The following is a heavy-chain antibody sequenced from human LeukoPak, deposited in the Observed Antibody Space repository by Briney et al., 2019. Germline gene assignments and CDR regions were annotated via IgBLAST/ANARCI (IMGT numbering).Heavy chain of an antibody. Sequence: PSETLSLTCTVSGDSISSYYWSWIRQPPGKGLEWIGYISYSGSTNYNPSLKSRVTISIDTSTKQFSLKLNSVTAADTAVYYCARDRYYYDSSGYKYMDVWGKGTTVTVSS. D-gene: IGHD3-22*01. V-gene: IGHV4-59*12. CDR1: GDSISSYY. J-gene: IGHJ6*03. CDR3: ARDRYYYDSSGYKYMDV. CDR2: ISYSGST.